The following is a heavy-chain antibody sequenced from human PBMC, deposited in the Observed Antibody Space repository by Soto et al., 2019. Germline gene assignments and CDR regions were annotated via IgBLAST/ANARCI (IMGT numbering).Heavy chain of an antibody. Sequence: VGSLRLSCAASGFPLNTYAMSWVRQAPGKGLEWVSAISSKGVGTFYADTVKGRFTISRDSSKNTLYLQMNSLRPEDTAVYYCAKKGYCDGDSCYAFDYWGQGTLVTVSS. CDR1: GFPLNTYA. CDR2: ISSKGVGT. D-gene: IGHD2-15*01. CDR3: AKKGYCDGDSCYAFDY. J-gene: IGHJ4*02. V-gene: IGHV3-23*01.